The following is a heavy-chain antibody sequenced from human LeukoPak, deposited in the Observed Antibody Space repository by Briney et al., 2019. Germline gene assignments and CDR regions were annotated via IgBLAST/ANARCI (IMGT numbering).Heavy chain of an antibody. CDR2: INSDGSRT. J-gene: IGHJ4*02. CDR3: ARAGKTNELDY. V-gene: IGHV3-74*01. D-gene: IGHD3-10*01. Sequence: PGGSLRLSCAASRFSFSTYGMHWVRQVPGKGPVWVSRINSDGSRTIYADSVKGRFSISRGNAKNTLYLQMNSLRVDDTAVYYCARAGKTNELDYWGQGTLVTVSS. CDR1: RFSFSTYG.